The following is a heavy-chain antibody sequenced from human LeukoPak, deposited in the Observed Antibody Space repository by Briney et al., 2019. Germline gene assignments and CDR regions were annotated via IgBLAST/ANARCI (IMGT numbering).Heavy chain of an antibody. V-gene: IGHV3-23*01. D-gene: IGHD3-22*01. Sequence: GGSLRLSCAAYGFTFSTYGMNWVPQAPGKGLEWVSIITSGVGITYYADSVKGRFTISRDNSRNTLYLQMNSLTAEDTAVYYCAKGDYYDLDYWGQGTLVTVSS. CDR3: AKGDYYDLDY. CDR1: GFTFSTYG. J-gene: IGHJ4*02. CDR2: ITSGVGIT.